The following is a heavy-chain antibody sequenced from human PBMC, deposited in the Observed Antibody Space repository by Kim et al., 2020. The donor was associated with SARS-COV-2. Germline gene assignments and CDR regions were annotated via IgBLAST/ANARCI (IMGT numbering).Heavy chain of an antibody. V-gene: IGHV4-59*01. CDR3: ARDSPDSSSWYGGFDP. CDR1: GGSISSYY. Sequence: SETLSLTCTVSGGSISSYYWSWIRQPPGKGLEWIGYIYYSGSTNYNPSLKSRVTISVDTSKNQFSLKLSSVTAADTAVYYCARDSPDSSSWYGGFDPWGQGTLVTVSS. D-gene: IGHD6-13*01. CDR2: IYYSGST. J-gene: IGHJ5*02.